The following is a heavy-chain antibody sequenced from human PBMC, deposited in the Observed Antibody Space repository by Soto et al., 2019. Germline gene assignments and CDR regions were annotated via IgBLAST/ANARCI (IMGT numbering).Heavy chain of an antibody. V-gene: IGHV3-30*18. CDR3: AKDRGLAESGRWSHYYYGMDV. J-gene: IGHJ6*02. D-gene: IGHD1-26*01. CDR1: GFTLTNNG. CDR2: ISSDGSSK. Sequence: QVQLLESGGGVVQPGRSLRLSCVASGFTLTNNGMHWVRQAPGQGLECVAVISSDGSSKYYGDSVRGRFTISRDNSKNTLFLEMKSLRSEDTAVYYCAKDRGLAESGRWSHYYYGMDVWGQGPTVTVSS.